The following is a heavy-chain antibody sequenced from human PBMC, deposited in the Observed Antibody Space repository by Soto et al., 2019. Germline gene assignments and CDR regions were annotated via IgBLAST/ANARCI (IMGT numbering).Heavy chain of an antibody. J-gene: IGHJ4*02. CDR1: GFTLSSFW. Sequence: EVQLVESGGGLVQPGGSLRLSSAASGFTLSSFWMSWVRQAPGKGLEWVASIKEDGSEKTYVDSVKGRFSISRDTAKNALYLQMNSLRAEDAAVYYCASYRTMGCWGQGTPVTVSS. CDR3: ASYRTMGC. CDR2: IKEDGSEK. V-gene: IGHV3-7*03. D-gene: IGHD1-26*01.